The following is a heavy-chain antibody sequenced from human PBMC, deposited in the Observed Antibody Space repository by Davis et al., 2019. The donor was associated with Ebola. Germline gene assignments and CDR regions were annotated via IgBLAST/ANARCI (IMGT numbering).Heavy chain of an antibody. D-gene: IGHD1-26*01. J-gene: IGHJ4*02. Sequence: AASVKVSCKASTYTFTSDYMHWVRQAPGQGLEWMGIINPSGGSTAYPQKFQGRVTMTRDTSTSTVYMELSSLRSEDTAVYYCARYSGTHSDYWGQGTLVTVSS. CDR1: TYTFTSDY. CDR2: INPSGGST. V-gene: IGHV1-46*01. CDR3: ARYSGTHSDY.